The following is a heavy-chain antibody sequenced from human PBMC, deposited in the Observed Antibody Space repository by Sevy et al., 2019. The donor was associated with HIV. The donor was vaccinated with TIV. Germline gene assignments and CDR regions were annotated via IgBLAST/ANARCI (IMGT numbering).Heavy chain of an antibody. D-gene: IGHD6-13*01. V-gene: IGHV3-30*04. CDR3: ARERCAGIQPDSFDF. CDR2: ISYDGSDK. Sequence: GGSLRLSCAASGFTFSNYAMHWVRQAPGKGLEWVAGISYDGSDKYYSDSVKGRFTISRDNAKNTLYLQMNSLRAEDSAVYYCARERCAGIQPDSFDFWGQGTLVTVSS. J-gene: IGHJ4*02. CDR1: GFTFSNYA.